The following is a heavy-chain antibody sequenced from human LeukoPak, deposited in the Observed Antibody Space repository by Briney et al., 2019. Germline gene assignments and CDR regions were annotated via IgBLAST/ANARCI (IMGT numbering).Heavy chain of an antibody. V-gene: IGHV1-2*02. CDR1: GYTFTGYY. D-gene: IGHD6-19*01. CDR2: INPNSGGT. J-gene: IGHJ6*03. Sequence: ASVKVSCKASGYTFTGYYMQWVRQAPGHGLEWMGWINPNSGGTNYAQKIQGRVIMTRDTSISSAYMELSRLRSDDTAVYYGARAFSIAVAGYYYYMDVWGKGTTVTVSS. CDR3: ARAFSIAVAGYYYYMDV.